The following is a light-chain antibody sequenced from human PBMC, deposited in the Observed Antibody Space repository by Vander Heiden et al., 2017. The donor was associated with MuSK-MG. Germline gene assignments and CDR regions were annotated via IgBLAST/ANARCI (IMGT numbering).Light chain of an antibody. CDR2: AVN. J-gene: IGLJ1*01. V-gene: IGLV2-14*03. CDR1: SSDVGGYKY. CDR3: CSYASSSRGV. Sequence: QSARTQPASVSASPGQSITISCTGTSSDVGGYKYVSWYQQHPERAPTLMIYAVNNIPSCVSILFSGSKSGNTASLTISGLQDGDEADYYCCSYASSSRGVFGTGTKVTVL.